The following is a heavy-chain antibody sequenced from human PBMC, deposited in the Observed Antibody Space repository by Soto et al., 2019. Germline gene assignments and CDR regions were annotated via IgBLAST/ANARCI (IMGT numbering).Heavy chain of an antibody. V-gene: IGHV1-3*01. CDR1: GYPLTSYG. Sequence: VKTSCMAPGYPLTSYGIHLVRQAAGQRLEWMGWINAANGDTKYSPKFQGRVTITRDTSASTAYMELSSLRSEDTAVYYCVRRHVSATGIDWFEPWGQGTLVTVSS. J-gene: IGHJ5*02. CDR2: INAANGDT. D-gene: IGHD6-13*01. CDR3: VRRHVSATGIDWFEP.